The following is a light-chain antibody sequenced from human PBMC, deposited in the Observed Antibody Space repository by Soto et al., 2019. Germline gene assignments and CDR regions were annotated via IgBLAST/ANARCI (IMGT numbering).Light chain of an antibody. J-gene: IGKJ4*01. CDR2: GAS. CDR1: HDIRSY. Sequence: DIQLTQSPSFLSASLGDRITITCRASHDIRSYLAWYQQKPAKAPKLLIYGASTLQSGVPSRFSGSGSGTEFTLTISSLQPEDFASYYCQQLDRYPFTFGGGTKVEIK. CDR3: QQLDRYPFT. V-gene: IGKV1-9*01.